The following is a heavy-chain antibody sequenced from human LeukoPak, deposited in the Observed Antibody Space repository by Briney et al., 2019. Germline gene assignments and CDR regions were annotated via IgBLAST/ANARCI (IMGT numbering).Heavy chain of an antibody. Sequence: GSSLTLVCAASGLTLNIYAMHWVRQAPGKGREWVASLSNDATNKYYADSVKGRLTISRDNSKNTLYLQMSSLGAEDTAVYYCASTHRNHGILGGYFDYWGQGMLVTVSS. D-gene: IGHD3-16*01. V-gene: IGHV3-30*04. CDR1: GLTLNIYA. CDR3: ASTHRNHGILGGYFDY. J-gene: IGHJ4*02. CDR2: LSNDATNK.